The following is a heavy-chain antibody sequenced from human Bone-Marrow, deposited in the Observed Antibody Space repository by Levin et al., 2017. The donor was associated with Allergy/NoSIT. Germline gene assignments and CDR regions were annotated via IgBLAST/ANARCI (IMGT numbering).Heavy chain of an antibody. D-gene: IGHD6-13*01. CDR2: ISGRGDNP. CDR1: GFTFTTYA. J-gene: IGHJ5*02. Sequence: ASVKVSCAASGFTFTTYAVNWVRQAPGKGLQWVSSISGRGDNPQYADSVKGRFTISRDNSKNTLYLQMKSLRGEDTAVYYCVRCVVYSNGWCNWFDPWGQGTLVTVSS. V-gene: IGHV3-23*01. CDR3: VRCVVYSNGWCNWFDP.